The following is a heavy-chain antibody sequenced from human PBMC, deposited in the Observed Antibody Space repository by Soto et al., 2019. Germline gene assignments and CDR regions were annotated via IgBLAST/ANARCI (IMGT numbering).Heavy chain of an antibody. J-gene: IGHJ6*02. CDR2: ISHDGSKK. CDR1: DFIFTSYA. CDR3: AKAFWSGLLRTKESRFFNALDA. V-gene: IGHV3-30*18. Sequence: PGGSLRLSCAASDFIFTSYALHWVRQAPGKALEWVAIISHDGSKKYHAGSVKGRFTISRDNSNNTLFLQMNGLRAEDTAVYYCAKAFWSGLLRTKESRFFNALDAWGQETTFTV. D-gene: IGHD3-3*01.